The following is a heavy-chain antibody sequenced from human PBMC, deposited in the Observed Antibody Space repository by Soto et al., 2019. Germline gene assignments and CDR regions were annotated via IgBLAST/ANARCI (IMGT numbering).Heavy chain of an antibody. J-gene: IGHJ5*02. CDR1: GYTFTSYD. V-gene: IGHV1-8*01. Sequence: QVQLVQSGAEVKKPGASVKVSCKASGYTFTSYDINWVRQATGQGLEWMGWMNPNSGNTGYPQKFQGRMTMTTNTSISTAYMELSSLRFENTAVYYCARSPPRVERNNYAGGWFDPWGQGALVTVSS. CDR3: ARSPPRVERNNYAGGWFDP. D-gene: IGHD4-4*01. CDR2: MNPNSGNT.